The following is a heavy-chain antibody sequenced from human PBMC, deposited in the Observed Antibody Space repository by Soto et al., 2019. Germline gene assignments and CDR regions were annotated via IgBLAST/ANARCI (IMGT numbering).Heavy chain of an antibody. CDR3: VKGSESHAWRPFDY. D-gene: IGHD2-2*01. CDR2: ISWDGGST. Sequence: GGSLRLSCAASGFTFDDYTMHWVRQAPGKGLEWVSLISWDGGSTYYADSVKGRFTISRDNSKNSLYLEMNSLRAEDTAVYYCVKGSESHAWRPFDYWGQGTLVTVSS. V-gene: IGHV3-43*01. J-gene: IGHJ4*02. CDR1: GFTFDDYT.